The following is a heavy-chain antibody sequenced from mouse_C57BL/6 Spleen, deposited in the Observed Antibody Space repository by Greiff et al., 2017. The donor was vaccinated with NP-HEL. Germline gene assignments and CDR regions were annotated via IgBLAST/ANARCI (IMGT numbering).Heavy chain of an antibody. CDR1: GFNIKNTY. D-gene: IGHD4-1*01. CDR3: ARTNWDEGDYFDY. CDR2: IDPANGNT. Sequence: VHVKQSVAELVRPGASVKLSCTASGFNIKNTYMHWVKQRPEQGLEWIGRIDPANGNTKYAPKFQGKATITADTSSNTAYLQLSSLTSEDTAIYYCARTNWDEGDYFDYWGQGTTLTVSS. V-gene: IGHV14-3*01. J-gene: IGHJ2*01.